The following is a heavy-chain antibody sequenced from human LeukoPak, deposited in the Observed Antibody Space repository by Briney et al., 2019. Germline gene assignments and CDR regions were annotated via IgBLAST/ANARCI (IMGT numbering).Heavy chain of an antibody. V-gene: IGHV3-23*01. Sequence: GGSLRLSCAASGFTFSSYAMSWVRQAPGKGLEWVSAISGSGSSTYYADSVKGRFTISRDNSKNTLYLQMNSLRAEDTAVYYCARGTYYYDSSGYYGLPYFDYWGQGTLVTVSS. CDR1: GFTFSSYA. J-gene: IGHJ4*02. D-gene: IGHD3-22*01. CDR2: ISGSGSST. CDR3: ARGTYYYDSSGYYGLPYFDY.